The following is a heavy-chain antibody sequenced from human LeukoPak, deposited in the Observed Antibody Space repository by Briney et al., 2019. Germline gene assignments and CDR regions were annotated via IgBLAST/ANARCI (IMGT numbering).Heavy chain of an antibody. CDR1: GFTFDDYA. D-gene: IGHD3-22*01. V-gene: IGHV3-9*01. CDR2: ISWNSGSI. J-gene: IGHJ4*02. Sequence: GRSLRLSCAASGFTFDDYAMHWVRQAPGEGLEWVSGISWNSGSIGYADSVKGRFTISRDNAKNSLYLQMNSLRAEDTALYYCARGITMIVVVFDYWGQGTLVTVSS. CDR3: ARGITMIVVVFDY.